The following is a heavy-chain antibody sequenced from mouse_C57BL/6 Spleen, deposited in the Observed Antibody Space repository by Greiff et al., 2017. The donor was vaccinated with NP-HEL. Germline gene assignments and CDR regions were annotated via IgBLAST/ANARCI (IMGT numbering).Heavy chain of an antibody. CDR3: ARWDGGAYAMDY. CDR1: GYTFISYW. J-gene: IGHJ4*01. V-gene: IGHV1-53*01. D-gene: IGHD4-1*01. CDR2: INPSNGGT. Sequence: QVQLQQPGTELVKPGASVKLSCKASGYTFISYWMHWVKQRPGQGLEWIGNINPSNGGTNYNEKFKSKATLTVDKSSSTAYMQLSSLTSEDSAVYYCARWDGGAYAMDYWGQGTSVTVSS.